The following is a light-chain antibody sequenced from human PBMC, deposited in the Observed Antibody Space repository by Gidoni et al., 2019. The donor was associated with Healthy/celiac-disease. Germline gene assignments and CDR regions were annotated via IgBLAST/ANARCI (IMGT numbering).Light chain of an antibody. J-gene: IGKJ2*01. CDR3: QQYYSTPPMYT. Sequence: DIVITQSPASLAVSLGERATINCTSSQSVLYSSNNKNYLAWYQQKPGQHPKLLIYWASTREYGVPDRFSGSGSGTEFTLTISSLQAEDVAVYYCQQYYSTPPMYTFGQGTKLEIK. V-gene: IGKV4-1*01. CDR1: QSVLYSSNNKNY. CDR2: WAS.